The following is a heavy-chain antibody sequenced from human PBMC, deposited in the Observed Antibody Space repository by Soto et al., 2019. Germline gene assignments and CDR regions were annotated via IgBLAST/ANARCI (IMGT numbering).Heavy chain of an antibody. CDR3: ARDVDYYFDY. CDR2: ISYDGSNK. V-gene: IGHV3-30*04. J-gene: IGHJ4*02. CDR1: GFTFSSYA. Sequence: GGSLRLSCAASGFTFSSYAMHWVRQAPGKGLEWVAVISYDGSNKYYADSVKGRFTISRDNSKNTLYLQMNSLRAEDTAVYYCARDVDYYFDYWGQGTLVTVSS. D-gene: IGHD5-12*01.